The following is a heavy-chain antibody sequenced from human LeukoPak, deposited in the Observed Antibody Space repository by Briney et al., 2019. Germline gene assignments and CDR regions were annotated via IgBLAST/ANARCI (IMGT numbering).Heavy chain of an antibody. J-gene: IGHJ5*02. V-gene: IGHV4-38-2*02. CDR1: DYSISSGHY. CDR3: AREQQLVNWFDP. Sequence: PSETLSLTCTVSDYSISSGHYWGWIRQPPGKGLEWIGSIYHSGSTYHNPSLKSRVTISVDTSKNQFSLKLYSVTAADTAVYYCAREQQLVNWFDPWGQGTLVTVSS. D-gene: IGHD6-13*01. CDR2: IYHSGST.